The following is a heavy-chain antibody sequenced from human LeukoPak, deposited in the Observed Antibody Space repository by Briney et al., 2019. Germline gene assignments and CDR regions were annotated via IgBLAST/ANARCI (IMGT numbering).Heavy chain of an antibody. CDR1: GFTFSSYW. Sequence: PGGSLRLSCAASGFTFSSYWMSWVRQAPGKGLEWVANIKQDGSEKYYVDSVKGRFTISRDNAKNSVYLQMNSLRAEDTAVYYCARDFWSGYEDYWGQGTLVTVSS. D-gene: IGHD3-3*01. J-gene: IGHJ4*02. V-gene: IGHV3-7*01. CDR2: IKQDGSEK. CDR3: ARDFWSGYEDY.